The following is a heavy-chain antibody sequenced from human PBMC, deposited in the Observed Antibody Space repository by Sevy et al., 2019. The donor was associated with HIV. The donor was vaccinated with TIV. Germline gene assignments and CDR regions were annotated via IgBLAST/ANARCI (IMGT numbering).Heavy chain of an antibody. J-gene: IGHJ4*02. V-gene: IGHV1-69*13. CDR3: ARDYCSGGSCYSVFDY. D-gene: IGHD2-15*01. Sequence: ASVKVSCKASGGTFSSYAISWVRQAPGQGLEWMGGIIPIFGTANYAQKFQGRVTITADESTSTAYMELSSLGSEDTAVYYCARDYCSGGSCYSVFDYWGQGTLVTVSS. CDR2: IIPIFGTA. CDR1: GGTFSSYA.